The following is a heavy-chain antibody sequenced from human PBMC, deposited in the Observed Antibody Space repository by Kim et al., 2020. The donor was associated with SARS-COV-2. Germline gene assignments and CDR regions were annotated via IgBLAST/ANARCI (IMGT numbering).Heavy chain of an antibody. V-gene: IGHV3-23*01. Sequence: GGSLRLSCAASRFTFSSYAITWVRQAPGKGLEWVSVISGSGGYTYYADSVKGRFTISRDNSKNTLYLQMNSLRVEDTAVYYCAKCLVSGSYLPSDWGQGTLVTVSS. CDR3: AKCLVSGSYLPSD. CDR2: ISGSGGYT. CDR1: RFTFSSYA. J-gene: IGHJ4*02. D-gene: IGHD3-10*01.